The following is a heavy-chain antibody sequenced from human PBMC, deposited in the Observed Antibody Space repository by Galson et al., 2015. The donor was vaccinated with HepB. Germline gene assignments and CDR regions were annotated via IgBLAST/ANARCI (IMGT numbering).Heavy chain of an antibody. J-gene: IGHJ6*02. Sequence: SLRLSCAASGFTFSSYGMHWVRQAPGKGLEWVAVIWYDGSNKYYVDSVKGRFTISRDNSKNTLYLQMNSLRAEDTAVYYCARDRRRITMGFYGMDVWGQGTTVTVSS. CDR3: ARDRRRITMGFYGMDV. CDR2: IWYDGSNK. CDR1: GFTFSSYG. V-gene: IGHV3-33*08. D-gene: IGHD3-10*01.